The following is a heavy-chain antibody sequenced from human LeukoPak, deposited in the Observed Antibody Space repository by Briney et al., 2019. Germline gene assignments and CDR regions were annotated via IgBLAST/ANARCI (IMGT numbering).Heavy chain of an antibody. D-gene: IGHD2-21*02. CDR3: ARDGDAPMTDFDY. V-gene: IGHV3-23*01. J-gene: IGHJ4*02. CDR2: ITGRGGST. Sequence: GGSLRLSCAASGFTFGSYGMSWVRQAPGKGLEWVSSITGRGGSTYADSVQGRFTISRDNAKNTLYLQMNSLRADDTAVYYCARDGDAPMTDFDYWGQGTLVTVSS. CDR1: GFTFGSYG.